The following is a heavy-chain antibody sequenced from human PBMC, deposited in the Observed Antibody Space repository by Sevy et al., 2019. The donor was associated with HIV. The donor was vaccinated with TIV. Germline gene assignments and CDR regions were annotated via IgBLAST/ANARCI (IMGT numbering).Heavy chain of an antibody. CDR2: MNPNNGNK. V-gene: IGHV1-8*01. Sequence: ASVKVSCRASGYTFTTYDINWVRQATGQGLEWMGWMNPNNGNKGYAQKFQDRLTLTMDTSISTAYLELSSLRSDDTALYFCARGFDGWDTSPGGLDVWGQGTTVTVSS. D-gene: IGHD1-26*01. CDR1: GYTFTTYD. CDR3: ARGFDGWDTSPGGLDV. J-gene: IGHJ6*02.